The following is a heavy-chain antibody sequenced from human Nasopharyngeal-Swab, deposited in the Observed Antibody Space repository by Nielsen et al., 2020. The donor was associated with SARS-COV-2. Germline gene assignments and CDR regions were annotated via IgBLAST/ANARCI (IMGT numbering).Heavy chain of an antibody. Sequence: GGSLRLSCAASGFTFSSYSMNWVRQAPGKGLEWVSYISSSSSSIYYADSAKGRFTISRDNAKNSLCLQMDSLRDEDSAVYYCARDPAYYFGSGSYYPDYWGQGTLVTVSS. J-gene: IGHJ4*02. D-gene: IGHD3-10*01. V-gene: IGHV3-48*02. CDR3: ARDPAYYFGSGSYYPDY. CDR2: ISSSSSSI. CDR1: GFTFSSYS.